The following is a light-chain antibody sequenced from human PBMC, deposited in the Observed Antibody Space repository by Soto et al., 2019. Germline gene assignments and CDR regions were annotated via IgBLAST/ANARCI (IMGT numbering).Light chain of an antibody. CDR3: QQYNNWSPLT. CDR2: GAS. Sequence: EIVMTQSPATLSVSPGERATLSCRASPSVSSNLAWYQQKPGQAPRLLIYGASTRATGIPARFSGSGSGTEFTLTISSLQSEDFAVYYCQQYNNWSPLTFGGGTKVEIK. J-gene: IGKJ4*01. CDR1: PSVSSN. V-gene: IGKV3-15*01.